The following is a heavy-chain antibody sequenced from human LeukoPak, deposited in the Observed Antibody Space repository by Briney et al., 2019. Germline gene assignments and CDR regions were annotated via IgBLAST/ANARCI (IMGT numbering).Heavy chain of an antibody. J-gene: IGHJ6*03. Sequence: PSETLSLTCTVSGGSIGNYYWNWIRQPPGKGLEWIGYIYYSGSTNCNPSLKSRVTISVDTSKNQFSLKLSSVTAADTAVYYCARGMYYYGSGRGMYYYYMDVWGKGTTVTVSS. CDR2: IYYSGST. D-gene: IGHD3-10*01. CDR1: GGSIGNYY. V-gene: IGHV4-59*01. CDR3: ARGMYYYGSGRGMYYYYMDV.